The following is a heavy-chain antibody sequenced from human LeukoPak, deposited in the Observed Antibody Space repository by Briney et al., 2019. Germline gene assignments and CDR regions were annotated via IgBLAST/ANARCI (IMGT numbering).Heavy chain of an antibody. J-gene: IGHJ6*03. D-gene: IGHD1-20*01. CDR3: AREFNWNEPSYYYMDV. CDR2: MNPNSGNT. Sequence: ASVKVSCKASGYTFTGYYMHWVRQAPGQGLEWMGWMNPNSGNTGYAQKFQGRVTMTRNTSISTAYMELSSLRSEDTAVYYCAREFNWNEPSYYYMDVWGKGTTVTVSS. V-gene: IGHV1-8*02. CDR1: GYTFTGYY.